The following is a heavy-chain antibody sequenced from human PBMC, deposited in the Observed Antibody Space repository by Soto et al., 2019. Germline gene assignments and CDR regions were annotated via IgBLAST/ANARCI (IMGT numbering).Heavy chain of an antibody. Sequence: PGGSLRLSCAASGFTFSSYGMHWVRQAPGKGLEWVAVISYDGSNKYYADSVKGRFTISRDNSKNTLYLQINALRAEDTAVYYCACEGFVLFATTVNSNYYYYAMDVWGQGTTVTVSS. D-gene: IGHD3-16*01. CDR2: ISYDGSNK. J-gene: IGHJ6*02. V-gene: IGHV3-30*03. CDR1: GFTFSSYG. CDR3: ACEGFVLFATTVNSNYYYYAMDV.